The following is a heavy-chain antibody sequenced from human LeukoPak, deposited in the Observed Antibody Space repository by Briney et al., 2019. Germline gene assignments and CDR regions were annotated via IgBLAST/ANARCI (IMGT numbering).Heavy chain of an antibody. V-gene: IGHV3-9*01. CDR3: ARGGLIQRHAFDI. CDR2: ISWNSGST. D-gene: IGHD1-1*01. J-gene: IGHJ3*02. Sequence: QTGGSLRLSCAASGFTFDDYAMHWVRQAPGKGLEWVSGISWNSGSTGNADSVKGRFTISRDNAKNSLYLQMNSLRGEDTALYYCARGGLIQRHAFDIWGQGTMVTVSS. CDR1: GFTFDDYA.